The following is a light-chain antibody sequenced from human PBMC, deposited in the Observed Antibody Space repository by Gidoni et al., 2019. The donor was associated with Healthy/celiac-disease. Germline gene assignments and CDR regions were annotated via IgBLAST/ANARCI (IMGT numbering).Light chain of an antibody. V-gene: IGKV3-20*01. CDR3: QQYGSSHLT. CDR2: GAS. Sequence: EIVLTQSPGTLSLSPGERATLSCRASQSVSSSYLAWYQQKPGQAPRLLIYGASSRATGIPDRISGSGSGTDFTLTISRLEPEDFAVYYCQQYGSSHLTFGPGTKVDIK. CDR1: QSVSSSY. J-gene: IGKJ3*01.